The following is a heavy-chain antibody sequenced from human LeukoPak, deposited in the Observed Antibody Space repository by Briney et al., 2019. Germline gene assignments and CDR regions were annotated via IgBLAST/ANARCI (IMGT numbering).Heavy chain of an antibody. CDR3: AKVLRYYYMDV. V-gene: IGHV3-30*02. Sequence: PGGSLRLSCAASGFTFNSYGMHWVRQAPGKGLGWVAFIRFDGSNKYYGDSVKGRFTISRDNSKNTLYLQMNSLRAEDTAVYYCAKVLRYYYMDVWGKGTTVTVSS. CDR1: GFTFNSYG. CDR2: IRFDGSNK. J-gene: IGHJ6*03.